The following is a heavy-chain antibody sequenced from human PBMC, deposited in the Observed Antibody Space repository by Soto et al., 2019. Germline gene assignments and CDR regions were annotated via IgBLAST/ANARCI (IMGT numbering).Heavy chain of an antibody. CDR1: GFAFSNAW. Sequence: EVQLVESGGGLVKPGGSLRLSCAASGFAFSNAWMNWVRQAPGKGLEWVGRIISKTDGGTTDYAAPVKGRFTISRDDSKNTLYLQMSSLKTEDTAVYYCAAGTGRTDFDYWGQGTLVTVSS. J-gene: IGHJ4*02. CDR3: AAGTGRTDFDY. D-gene: IGHD2-2*01. V-gene: IGHV3-15*01. CDR2: IISKTDGGTT.